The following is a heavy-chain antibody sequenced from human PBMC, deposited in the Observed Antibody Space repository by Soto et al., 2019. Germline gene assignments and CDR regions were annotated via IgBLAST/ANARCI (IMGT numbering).Heavy chain of an antibody. CDR2: INPNSGGT. V-gene: IGHV1-2*04. Sequence: QVQLVQSGAEVKKPGASVKVSCKASGYTFTGYYMHWVRQAPGQGLEWMGWINPNSGGTNYAQKFQGWVTMTRDTSSSTAYMELSRLRSDDTAVYYCARGPGIAAADTSYYYYYMDVWGKGTTVTVSS. CDR3: ARGPGIAAADTSYYYYYMDV. D-gene: IGHD6-13*01. J-gene: IGHJ6*03. CDR1: GYTFTGYY.